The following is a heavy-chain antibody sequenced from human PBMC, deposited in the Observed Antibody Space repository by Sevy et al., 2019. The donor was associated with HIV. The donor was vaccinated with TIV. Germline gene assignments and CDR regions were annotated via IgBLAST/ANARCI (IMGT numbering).Heavy chain of an antibody. V-gene: IGHV1-18*01. J-gene: IGHJ4*02. CDR2: ISANNGNT. CDR1: GYTFTSYG. CDR3: ARGDISGWSDY. Sequence: ASVKVSCKASGYTFTSYGITRVRQAPGQGLEWMGWISANNGNTNYAQKVLGRVTMTTDTSTSTAYMELRSLGSDDTAVYYCARGDISGWSDYWGQGTLVTVSS. D-gene: IGHD6-19*01.